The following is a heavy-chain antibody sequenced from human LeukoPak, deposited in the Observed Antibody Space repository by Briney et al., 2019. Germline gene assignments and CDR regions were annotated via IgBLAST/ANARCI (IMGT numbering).Heavy chain of an antibody. Sequence: PGRSLRLSCSASGFIFENYGVHEVRQFPGEDREWVEGISWNSVNRDYGDSVKGRFTISRDNAKGSLCLKIETLKLEDTALYDCAKSTWQYHDDGQIDQWAQGTVDTVS. CDR3: AKSTWQYHDDGQIDQ. CDR2: ISWNSVNR. V-gene: IGHV3-9*01. J-gene: IGHJ4*02. D-gene: IGHD3-22*01. CDR1: GFIFENYG.